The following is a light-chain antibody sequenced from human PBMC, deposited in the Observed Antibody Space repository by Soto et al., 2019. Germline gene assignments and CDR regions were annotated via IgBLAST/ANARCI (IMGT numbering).Light chain of an antibody. CDR3: QHYNDFLLI. V-gene: IGKV1-5*01. J-gene: IGKJ3*01. CDR2: DAS. CDR1: QSISRS. Sequence: DIQMTQSPSTLYASVGDRVTITCRASQSISRSLAWYQQNPGKAPKLLIFDASSLESGVPSRFSGSGSGTEFTLTISSLQPDDFATYYCQHYNDFLLIFGPGTTVDIK.